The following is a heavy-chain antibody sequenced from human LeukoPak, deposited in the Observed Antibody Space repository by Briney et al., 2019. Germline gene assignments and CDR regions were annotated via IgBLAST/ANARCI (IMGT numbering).Heavy chain of an antibody. CDR2: IYTSGST. CDR3: ARDGFLNWFDP. V-gene: IGHV4-61*02. D-gene: IGHD3-3*01. Sequence: SETLSLTCTVSGGSISSGSHYWSWIRQPAGKGLEWIGRIYTSGSTNYNPSLKSRVTISVDTSKNQFSLKLSSVTAADTAVYYCARDGFLNWFDPWGQGTLVTVSS. CDR1: GGSISSGSHY. J-gene: IGHJ5*02.